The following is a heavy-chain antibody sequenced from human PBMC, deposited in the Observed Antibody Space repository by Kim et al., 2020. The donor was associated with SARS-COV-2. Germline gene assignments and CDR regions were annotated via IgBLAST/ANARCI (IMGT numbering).Heavy chain of an antibody. CDR3: AKVDEYYYDSSGYLFQR. J-gene: IGHJ1*01. D-gene: IGHD3-22*01. Sequence: SVKVSCKASGGTFSSYVISWVRQAPGQGLEWMGGIIPMFGTANYAQKFQGRVTITADESTRTAYMELSSLRSEDTAFYYCAKVDEYYYDSSGYLFQRWGQGTLVSVSS. CDR1: GGTFSSYV. CDR2: IIPMFGTA. V-gene: IGHV1-69*13.